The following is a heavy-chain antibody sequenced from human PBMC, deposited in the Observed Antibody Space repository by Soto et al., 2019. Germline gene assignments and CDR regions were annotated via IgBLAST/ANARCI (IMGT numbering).Heavy chain of an antibody. J-gene: IGHJ4*02. D-gene: IGHD3-10*01. V-gene: IGHV4-30-4*01. CDR3: ATIKLGSNRLDY. CDR1: GGSISSGDYY. CDR2: IYYSGST. Sequence: QVQLQESGPGLVKPSQTLSLTCTVSGGSISSGDYYWSWIRQPPGKGLEWIGYIYYSGSTYYNPSLKSRVTISVDTCKNHFSLKLSSVTAADTAVYYCATIKLGSNRLDYWGQGTLVTVSS.